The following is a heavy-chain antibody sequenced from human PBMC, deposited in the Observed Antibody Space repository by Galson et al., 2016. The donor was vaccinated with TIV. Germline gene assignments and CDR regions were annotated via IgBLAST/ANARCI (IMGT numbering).Heavy chain of an antibody. J-gene: IGHJ3*01. D-gene: IGHD6-13*01. CDR2: INPISGDT. Sequence: SVKVSCKASGHTLTDYTIQWLRQAPGQGLEWMGWINPISGDTNYAQKFQGRVVMTGATSVTTVYLELSRLRSDDTAVYYCATHSSVWYKGRAFDVWGQGTMVTVSS. V-gene: IGHV1-2*02. CDR1: GHTLTDYT. CDR3: ATHSSVWYKGRAFDV.